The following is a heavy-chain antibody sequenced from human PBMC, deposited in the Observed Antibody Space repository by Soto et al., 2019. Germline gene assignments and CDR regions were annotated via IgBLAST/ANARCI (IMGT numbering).Heavy chain of an antibody. J-gene: IGHJ6*02. Sequence: VQLQESGPGLVKPSGTLSLTCDVAGGSISRINWWSWVRQPPGKGLKWIGEIYHSGSTTYNPSLRSRVTIAVDKSKNQFSLRWKSVTAADTYLCSCARGGGPDIAYGMDVWGQGTTVTVSS. V-gene: IGHV4-4*02. CDR1: GGSISRINW. CDR3: ARGGGPDIAYGMDV. D-gene: IGHD5-12*01. CDR2: IYHSGST.